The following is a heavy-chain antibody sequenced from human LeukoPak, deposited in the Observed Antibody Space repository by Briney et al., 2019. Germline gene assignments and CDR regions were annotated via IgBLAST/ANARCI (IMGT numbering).Heavy chain of an antibody. D-gene: IGHD3-16*01. CDR1: GLTFSNAW. V-gene: IGHV3-15*05. Sequence: EGSLRLSCAASGLTFSNAWMSWGRRAPGAGGEWVSRIKRKTDGETTEYVAPVKGRFTISRDDSKNTLYLQMNSLKAEDTGVYYCATASSGLFYWGQGTLVTVSS. J-gene: IGHJ4*02. CDR3: ATASSGLFY. CDR2: IKRKTDGETT.